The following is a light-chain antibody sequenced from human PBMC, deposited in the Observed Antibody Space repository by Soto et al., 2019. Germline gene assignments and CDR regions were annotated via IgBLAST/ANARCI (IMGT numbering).Light chain of an antibody. CDR3: QQNYGTPGT. J-gene: IGKJ1*01. CDR1: QSISRY. Sequence: DIQLTQSPSSLSASVGDRITITCRSSQSISRYLNWYQQRPGTAPKVLIFGANSLQSGVPSRFSGSGSGTEFNITISSLQPEDVATDYCQQNYGTPGTFGQGTKVDVK. V-gene: IGKV1-39*01. CDR2: GAN.